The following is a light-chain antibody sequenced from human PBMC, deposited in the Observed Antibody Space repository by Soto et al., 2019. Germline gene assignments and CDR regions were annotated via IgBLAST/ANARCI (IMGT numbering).Light chain of an antibody. CDR1: QSVSSSY. Sequence: EIVLTQSPGTLSLSPGERATLSCRASQSVSSSYLAWYQQKPGQAPRLLIYGASSRATGIPDRFSGSGSGTDSTLTISSLEPEDFAVYYCQQYGSSPFTFGPGTKVDIK. CDR2: GAS. CDR3: QQYGSSPFT. J-gene: IGKJ3*01. V-gene: IGKV3-20*01.